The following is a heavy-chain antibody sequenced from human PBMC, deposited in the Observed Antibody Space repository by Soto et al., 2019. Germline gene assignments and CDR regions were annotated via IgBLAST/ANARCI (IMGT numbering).Heavy chain of an antibody. CDR2: IYYSGST. CDR3: ARSRDFDWLLSLTNYYYGMDV. CDR1: GGSVSSGSYY. D-gene: IGHD3-9*01. Sequence: SEILSLTCTVSGGSVSSGSYYCSWIRQPPGKGLEWIGYIYYSGSTNYNPSLKSRVTISVDTSKNQFSLKLSSVTAADTAVYYCARSRDFDWLLSLTNYYYGMDVWGQGTTVTVSS. V-gene: IGHV4-61*01. J-gene: IGHJ6*02.